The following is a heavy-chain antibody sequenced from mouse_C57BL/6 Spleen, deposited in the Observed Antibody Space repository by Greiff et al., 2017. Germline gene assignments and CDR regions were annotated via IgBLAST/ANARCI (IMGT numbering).Heavy chain of an antibody. CDR2: ISDGGSYT. D-gene: IGHD2-1*01. CDR3: ARKTLLGPFAY. J-gene: IGHJ3*01. CDR1: GFTFSSYA. V-gene: IGHV5-4*01. Sequence: EVQRVESGGGLVKPGGSLKLSCAASGFTFSSYAMSWVRQTPEKRLEWVATISDGGSYTYYPDNVKGRFTISRDNAKNNLYLQMSHLKSEDTAMYYCARKTLLGPFAYWGQGTLVTVSA.